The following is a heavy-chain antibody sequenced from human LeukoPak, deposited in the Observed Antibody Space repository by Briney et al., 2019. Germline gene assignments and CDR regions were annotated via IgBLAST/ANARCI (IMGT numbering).Heavy chain of an antibody. CDR1: GFHFTGYH. CDR2: ISTDSGDA. CDR3: AGLGSTVKGRIDP. Sequence: ASVKVSCKASGFHFTGYHVHWVRQAPGQGLEWMGRISTDSGDADIAQKSQGRVTMTRDTSISTAYMELSRLTSDDSAVYYCAGLGSTVKGRIDPWGQGTSVTVSS. J-gene: IGHJ5*02. D-gene: IGHD5/OR15-5a*01. V-gene: IGHV1-2*02.